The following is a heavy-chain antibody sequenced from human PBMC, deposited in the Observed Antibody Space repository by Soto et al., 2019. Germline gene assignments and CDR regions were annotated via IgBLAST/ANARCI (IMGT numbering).Heavy chain of an antibody. CDR2: INPSGGST. CDR1: GYTFTRYY. D-gene: IGHD6-13*01. J-gene: IGHJ3*02. CDR3: APPLGCGYSIAAGVNGFVS. V-gene: IGHV1-46*01. Sequence: ASVNVSCKAAGYTFTRYYMHWVRQAPGQGLEWMGIINPSGGSTSYAQKFQGRVTMTRDTSTSTVYMELSSLRSEDTAVYYCAPPLGCGYSIAAGVNGFVSGGQ.